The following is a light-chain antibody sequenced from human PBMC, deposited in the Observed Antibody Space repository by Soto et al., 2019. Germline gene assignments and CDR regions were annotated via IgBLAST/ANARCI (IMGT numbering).Light chain of an antibody. CDR2: GAS. J-gene: IGKJ5*01. CDR3: QQYNNWPAIT. CDR1: QSVDSY. V-gene: IGKV3-11*01. Sequence: EIVLTPSPASLSLSPWERATLSCIAIQSVDSYLLWYQQKPGQAPRLLIFGASNRATGIPARFSGSGSGTDFTLTISSLQSEDFAVYYCQQYNNWPAITFGQGTRLEIK.